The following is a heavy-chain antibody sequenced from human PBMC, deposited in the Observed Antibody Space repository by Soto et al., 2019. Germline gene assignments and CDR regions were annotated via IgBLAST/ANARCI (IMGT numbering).Heavy chain of an antibody. CDR3: AKVAPLITMVRGVYFDH. CDR1: GFTFSSYA. CDR2: MSGNGGGT. Sequence: EVQLLESGGGLVQPGGSLRLSCAASGFTFSSYAMTWVRQAPGKGLEWVSAMSGNGGGTYYADSVKGRFTISRDYSKNTVYLQMNSLRAEDTAVYYCAKVAPLITMVRGVYFDHWGQGTLVTVSA. V-gene: IGHV3-23*01. D-gene: IGHD3-10*01. J-gene: IGHJ4*02.